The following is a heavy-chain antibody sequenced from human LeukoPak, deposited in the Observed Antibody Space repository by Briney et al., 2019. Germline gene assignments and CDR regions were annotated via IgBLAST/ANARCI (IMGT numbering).Heavy chain of an antibody. CDR2: IYTTGST. Sequence: PSETLSLTCTVSGGSITSYYWSWIRRPAGKGLEWIGRIYTTGSTYYNHFLKSRVTMAVDTSKNQFSLRLSSVTAADTAVYYCARDGFYDSSGYYYNWVFDYWGQGTLVTVSS. D-gene: IGHD3-22*01. J-gene: IGHJ4*02. CDR3: ARDGFYDSSGYYYNWVFDY. CDR1: GGSITSYY. V-gene: IGHV4-4*07.